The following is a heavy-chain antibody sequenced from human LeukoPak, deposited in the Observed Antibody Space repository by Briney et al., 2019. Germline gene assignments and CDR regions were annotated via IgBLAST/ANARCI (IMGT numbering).Heavy chain of an antibody. V-gene: IGHV3-21*01. CDR1: GFTFSSYS. Sequence: PGGSLRLSCAASGFTFSSYSMNWVRQAPGKGLEWVSFISSSSSYIYYADSVKGRFTISRDNAKNSLYLQMNSLRAEDTAVYYCARSPKKQIQGYYYYYMDVWGKGTTVTISS. J-gene: IGHJ6*03. CDR3: ARSPKKQIQGYYYYYMDV. CDR2: ISSSSSYI. D-gene: IGHD1/OR15-1a*01.